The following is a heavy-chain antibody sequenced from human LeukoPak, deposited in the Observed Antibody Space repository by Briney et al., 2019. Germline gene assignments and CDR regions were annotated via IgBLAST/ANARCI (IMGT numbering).Heavy chain of an antibody. V-gene: IGHV3-23*01. Sequence: PGGSLRLSCAASGFTFSTYAMTWVRQAPGKGLEWVSSITSGGGGTYYADSVRGRFTISRDNSKNTLYLQMKSLRVEDTAIYYCARAPLGMGFDSWGQGTLVTVSS. J-gene: IGHJ5*01. CDR3: ARAPLGMGFDS. D-gene: IGHD3-3*01. CDR1: GFTFSTYA. CDR2: ITSGGGGT.